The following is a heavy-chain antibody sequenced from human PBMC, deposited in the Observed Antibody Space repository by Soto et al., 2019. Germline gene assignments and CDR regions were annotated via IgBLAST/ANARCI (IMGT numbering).Heavy chain of an antibody. J-gene: IGHJ6*02. CDR2: IYHSGST. Sequence: QVQLQESGPGLVKPSETLSLTCTVSGGSISSYYWSWIRQPPGKGLEWIGEIYHSGSTNYNPSLKSRVTKSGDKSKNQFSLKLSSVTAADTAVYYCATLPLRLGELNYYGMDVWGQGTTVTVSS. CDR1: GGSISSYY. V-gene: IGHV4-59*12. CDR3: ATLPLRLGELNYYGMDV. D-gene: IGHD3-16*01.